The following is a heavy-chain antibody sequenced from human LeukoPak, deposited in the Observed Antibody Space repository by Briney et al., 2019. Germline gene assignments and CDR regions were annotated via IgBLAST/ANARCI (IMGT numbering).Heavy chain of an antibody. V-gene: IGHV4-34*01. Sequence: PSETLSLTCAVYGGSFSGYYWSWIRQPPGKGLEWIGEINHSGSTNYNPSLKSRVTISVDTSKNQFSLKLSSVTAADTAVYYCARGRIVGAIRRPPSRWFDPWGQGTLVTVSS. CDR1: GGSFSGYY. D-gene: IGHD1-26*01. CDR3: ARGRIVGAIRRPPSRWFDP. CDR2: INHSGST. J-gene: IGHJ5*02.